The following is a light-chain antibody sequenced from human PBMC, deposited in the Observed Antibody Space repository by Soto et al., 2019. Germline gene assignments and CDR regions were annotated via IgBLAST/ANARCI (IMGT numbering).Light chain of an antibody. Sequence: QSVLTQPPSVSGAPGQRVIISCTGSSSNIGAGYDVHWYQQFPGTAPQLLIYGNNNRPSGVPDRFSGSNSGSSASLAITGLQAEDEADYYCQSYDSSLSEWVFGEGTQLTV. CDR3: QSYDSSLSEWV. CDR2: GNN. CDR1: SSNIGAGYD. V-gene: IGLV1-40*01. J-gene: IGLJ3*02.